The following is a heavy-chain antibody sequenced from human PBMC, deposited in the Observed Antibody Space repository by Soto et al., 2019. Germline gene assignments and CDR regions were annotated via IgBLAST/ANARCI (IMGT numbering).Heavy chain of an antibody. D-gene: IGHD4-4*01. CDR1: GGSMSRYF. V-gene: IGHV4-4*07. CDR3: ARVKTVDHSCMGV. Sequence: SETLSLTCTVSGGSMSRYFWSWIRQPAGKGLEWIGRIYSSGSTDYNPSLKSRVTMSIDTSKNQFSLNLSSVTAADTAVYFCARVKTVDHSCMGVCGQGPTGTVS. CDR2: IYSSGST. J-gene: IGHJ6*02.